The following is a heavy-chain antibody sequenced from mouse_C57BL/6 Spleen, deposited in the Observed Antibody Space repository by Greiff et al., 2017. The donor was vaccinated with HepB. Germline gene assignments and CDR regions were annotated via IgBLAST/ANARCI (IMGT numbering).Heavy chain of an antibody. CDR2: INPYNGGT. D-gene: IGHD1-1*01. V-gene: IGHV1-19*01. Sequence: VQLQQSGPVLVKPGASVKMSCKASGYTFTDYYMNWVKQSHGKSLEWIGVINPYNGGTSYNQKFKGKATLTVDKSSSTAYMELNSLTSEDSAVYYCARLGGSSYVAWFAYWGQGTLVTVSA. CDR3: ARLGGSSYVAWFAY. CDR1: GYTFTDYY. J-gene: IGHJ3*01.